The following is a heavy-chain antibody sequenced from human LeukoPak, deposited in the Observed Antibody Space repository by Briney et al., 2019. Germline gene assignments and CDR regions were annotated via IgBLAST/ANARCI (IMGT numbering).Heavy chain of an antibody. CDR2: ISYDGSNK. D-gene: IGHD3-3*01. Sequence: PGGSLRLSCAASGFTFSSYGMHWVRQAPGKGLEWVAVISYDGSNKYYADSVKGRFTISRDNSKNTLYLQMNSLRGEDTAVYYCAKDPGKFWRGHDYWGQGALVTVSS. J-gene: IGHJ4*02. V-gene: IGHV3-30*18. CDR1: GFTFSSYG. CDR3: AKDPGKFWRGHDY.